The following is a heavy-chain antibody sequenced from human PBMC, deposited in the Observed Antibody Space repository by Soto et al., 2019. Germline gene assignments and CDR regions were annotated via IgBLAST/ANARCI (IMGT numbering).Heavy chain of an antibody. CDR3: ARDLQS. CDR2: IWYDGSNK. V-gene: IGHV3-33*01. D-gene: IGHD6-19*01. Sequence: QVHLVESGGGVVQPGRSLRLSFAASGFTFISYGMHWVRQAPGKGLEWVAVIWYDGSNKYYADSVKGRFTISRDKSKNTLYLHMNSLRAEATAVYYCARDLQSWGQGTLVTVSS. J-gene: IGHJ5*02. CDR1: GFTFISYG.